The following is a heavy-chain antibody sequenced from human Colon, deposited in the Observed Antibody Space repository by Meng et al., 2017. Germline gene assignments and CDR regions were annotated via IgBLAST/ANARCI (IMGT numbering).Heavy chain of an antibody. CDR3: ARQPTGYPNWFDP. V-gene: IGHV4-39*07. J-gene: IGHJ5*02. D-gene: IGHD3-9*01. CDR1: CGALSRGNNS. Sequence: ESGHGLLKPSWTLSPHATVSCGALSRGNNSWGWIRQPTGKGLEWIGTFHFTGSTYYIPSLESRVTISPDTAKNQFSLKLTYVTAADTAVYYCARQPTGYPNWFDPWGQGILVTVSS. CDR2: FHFTGST.